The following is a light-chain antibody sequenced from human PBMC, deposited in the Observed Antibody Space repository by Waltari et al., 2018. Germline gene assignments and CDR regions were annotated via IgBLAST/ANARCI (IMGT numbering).Light chain of an antibody. V-gene: IGLV3-9*01. CDR1: NIGGKN. CDR3: QVWDSSTAV. Sequence: SYELTQPLSVSVALGQTARITCGGNNIGGKNVHWYQQKPGQAPVLVIYRDSNRPSGIPDRFSGSSSGNTATLTISRAQAGDEADDYCQVWDSSTAVFGGGTKLTVL. CDR2: RDS. J-gene: IGLJ2*01.